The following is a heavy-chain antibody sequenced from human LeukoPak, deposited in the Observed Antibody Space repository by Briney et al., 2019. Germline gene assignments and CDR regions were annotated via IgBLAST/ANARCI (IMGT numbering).Heavy chain of an antibody. J-gene: IGHJ4*02. CDR1: EFTFSNAW. V-gene: IGHV3-15*01. D-gene: IGHD5-12*01. Sequence: GGSLRLSCTASEFTFSNAWMSWVRQAPGKGLEWVGRIKSKVDGGTTDYAAPVKGRFTISRDDSKNTLYLQMNSLKTEDTAVYYCTTGGYGGQFDYWGQGTLVTVSS. CDR2: IKSKVDGGTT. CDR3: TTGGYGGQFDY.